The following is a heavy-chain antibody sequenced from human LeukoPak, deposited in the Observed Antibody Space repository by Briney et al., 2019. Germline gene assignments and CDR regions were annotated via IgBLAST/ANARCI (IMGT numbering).Heavy chain of an antibody. J-gene: IGHJ6*02. CDR3: ARDELAAAGNKYFYYGMDV. CDR2: ISPYNGNT. D-gene: IGHD6-13*01. CDR1: GYTFTSYG. V-gene: IGHV1-18*01. Sequence: ASVNVSCKASGYTFTSYGISWVRQAPGQGLEGMGWISPYNGNTNYAQKLQGRVTMTTDTSTSTAYMELRSLRSDDTAVYYCARDELAAAGNKYFYYGMDVWGQGTTVTVSS.